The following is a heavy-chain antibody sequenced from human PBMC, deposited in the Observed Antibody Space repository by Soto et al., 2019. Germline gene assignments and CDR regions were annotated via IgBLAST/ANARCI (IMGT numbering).Heavy chain of an antibody. J-gene: IGHJ5*02. CDR2: INAGNGNT. Sequence: QVQLVQSGAEVKKPGASVKVSCKASGYTFTSYAIHWVRLAPGQRLEWMGWINAGNGNTKYSQKFQGRLTITRDTSGSTAYMELSSRRSEDTAVYYCAILRYFGEGMGFDPWGQGTLLTVSS. CDR3: AILRYFGEGMGFDP. D-gene: IGHD3-9*01. CDR1: GYTFTSYA. V-gene: IGHV1-3*01.